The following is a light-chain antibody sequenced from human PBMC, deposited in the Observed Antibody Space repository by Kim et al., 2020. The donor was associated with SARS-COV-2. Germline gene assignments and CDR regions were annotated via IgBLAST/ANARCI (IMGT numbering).Light chain of an antibody. CDR1: QSVSNN. CDR2: EAS. CDR3: QQYDNWLGT. J-gene: IGKJ2*01. Sequence: SVCPGERATLSGRASQSVSNNLAWYQQNPGQAPRLLIYEASIRATGIPARFSGSGSGTEFTLTISSLQSEDFAIYYCQQYDNWLGTFGQGTKLEI. V-gene: IGKV3-15*01.